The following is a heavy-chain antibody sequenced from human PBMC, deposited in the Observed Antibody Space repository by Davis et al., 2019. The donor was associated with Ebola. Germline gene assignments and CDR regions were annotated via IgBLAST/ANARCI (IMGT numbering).Heavy chain of an antibody. CDR1: GFTFSSYD. Sequence: GESLKISCAASGFTFSSYDMHWVRQATGKGLEWVSAIGTAGDTYYPGSVKGRFTISRENAKNSLYLQMNSLRAGDTAVYYCARGIEGNWFDPWGQGTLVTVSS. J-gene: IGHJ5*02. D-gene: IGHD2-21*01. V-gene: IGHV3-13*01. CDR2: IGTAGDT. CDR3: ARGIEGNWFDP.